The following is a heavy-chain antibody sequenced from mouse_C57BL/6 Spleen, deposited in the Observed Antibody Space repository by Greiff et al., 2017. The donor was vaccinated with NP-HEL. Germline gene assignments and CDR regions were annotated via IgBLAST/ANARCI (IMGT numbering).Heavy chain of an antibody. Sequence: EVQLQQSGPVLVKPGASVKMSCKASGYTFTDYYMNWVKQSHGKSLEWIGVINPYNGGTSYNQKFKGKATLTVDKSSSTAYMELNSLTSEDSAVYYCGRGGRKGVYAMDYWGQRTSGTVSS. CDR2: INPYNGGT. J-gene: IGHJ4*01. CDR1: GYTFTDYY. V-gene: IGHV1-19*01. CDR3: GRGGRKGVYAMDY.